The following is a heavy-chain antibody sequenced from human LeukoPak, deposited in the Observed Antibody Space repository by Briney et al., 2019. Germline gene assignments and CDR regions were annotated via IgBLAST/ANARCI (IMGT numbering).Heavy chain of an antibody. D-gene: IGHD3-3*01. J-gene: IGHJ4*02. CDR1: GFTFDNYG. Sequence: GGSLRLSCAASGFTFDNYGMSWVRQVPGKGLEWVSSINANGGSTAYADSVRGRFTISRDNAKNSLYLQMNNLRAEDTAFYYCVRHDFWSGFKGGDYWGQGTLVTVSS. CDR3: VRHDFWSGFKGGDY. CDR2: INANGGST. V-gene: IGHV3-20*04.